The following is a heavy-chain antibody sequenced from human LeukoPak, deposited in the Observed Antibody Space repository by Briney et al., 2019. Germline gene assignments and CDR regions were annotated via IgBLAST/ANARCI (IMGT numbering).Heavy chain of an antibody. CDR1: GGSISSYY. Sequence: ASETLSLTCTVSGGSISSYYWSWIRQPPGKGLEWIGYIYYSGSTNYNPSLKSRVTISVDTSKNQFSLKVSSVTAADTAVYYCARDNGGAVFDPWGQGTLVTVSS. CDR2: IYYSGST. V-gene: IGHV4-59*12. J-gene: IGHJ5*02. CDR3: ARDNGGAVFDP. D-gene: IGHD3-10*01.